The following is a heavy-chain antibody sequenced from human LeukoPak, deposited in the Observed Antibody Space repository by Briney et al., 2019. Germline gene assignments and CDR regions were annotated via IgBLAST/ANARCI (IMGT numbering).Heavy chain of an antibody. D-gene: IGHD5-12*01. J-gene: IGHJ5*02. CDR3: TSLNSGYGGWFDH. CDR1: GFTFSSYA. V-gene: IGHV3-64*01. CDR2: ISSNGGST. Sequence: GSLRLSCAASGFTFSSYAMHWVRQAPGKGLEYVSAISSNGGSTYYANSVKGRFTISRDNSKNTLYLQMNSLRAEDTAVYYCTSLNSGYGGWFDHWGQGTLVTASS.